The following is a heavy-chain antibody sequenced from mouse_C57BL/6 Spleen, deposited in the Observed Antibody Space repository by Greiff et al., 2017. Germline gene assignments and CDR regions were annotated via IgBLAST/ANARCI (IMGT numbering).Heavy chain of an antibody. J-gene: IGHJ2*01. CDR3: ARYDKEGYYFDY. Sequence: DVQLQESGPELVKPGASVKISCKASGYSFTGYYMNWVKQSPEKSLEWIGEINPSTGGTTYNQKFKAKATLTVDKSSSTAYMQLKSLTSEDSAVYYCARYDKEGYYFDYWGQGTTLTVSS. CDR1: GYSFTGYY. CDR2: INPSTGGT. D-gene: IGHD2-12*01. V-gene: IGHV1-42*01.